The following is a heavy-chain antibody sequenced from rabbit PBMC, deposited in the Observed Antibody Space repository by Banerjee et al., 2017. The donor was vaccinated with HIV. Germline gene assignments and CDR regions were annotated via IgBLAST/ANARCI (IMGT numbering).Heavy chain of an antibody. J-gene: IGHJ4*01. Sequence: QEQLEESGGDLVKPEGTLTLTCTASGFSFSNKYVICWVRQAPVTGLEWIACINAADDSKICYASWAKGRFTISRTSSTTVALQMTSLTAADTATYFCARDLAGVIGWNFDLWGPGTLVTVS. V-gene: IGHV1S45*01. CDR2: INAADDSKI. CDR1: GFSFSNKYV. CDR3: ARDLAGVIGWNFDL. D-gene: IGHD4-1*01.